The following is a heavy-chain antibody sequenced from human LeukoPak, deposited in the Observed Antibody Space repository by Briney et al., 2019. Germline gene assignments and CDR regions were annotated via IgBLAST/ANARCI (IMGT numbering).Heavy chain of an antibody. CDR1: GFTFSSYA. CDR3: ARDYYDRLDY. CDR2: ISSSCSTI. D-gene: IGHD3-22*01. V-gene: IGHV3-48*04. Sequence: GGALRLSCAASGFTFSSYAMNWVRQAPGKGLEWGSYISSSCSTIYYADSVKGRFTISRDNAKNSLYLQMNSLRAEDTAVYYCARDYYDRLDYWGQGTLVTVSS. J-gene: IGHJ4*02.